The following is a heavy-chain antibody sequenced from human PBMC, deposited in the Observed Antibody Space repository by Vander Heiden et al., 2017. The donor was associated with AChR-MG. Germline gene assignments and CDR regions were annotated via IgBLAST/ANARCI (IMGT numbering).Heavy chain of an antibody. CDR3: AKRSGAGYYYYMDV. CDR1: GFTFMRYA. V-gene: IGHV3-23*01. Sequence: EVQLLESGGGLVQPGGSLRLSCAASGFTFMRYAMSWVRQARRKGLEWVSAISGSGGSTDYADSVKGRFTISRDNSKNTLYLKMNSLRAEDTAVYYCAKRSGAGYYYYMDVWGKGTTVTVSS. CDR2: ISGSGGST. J-gene: IGHJ6*03. D-gene: IGHD1-1*01.